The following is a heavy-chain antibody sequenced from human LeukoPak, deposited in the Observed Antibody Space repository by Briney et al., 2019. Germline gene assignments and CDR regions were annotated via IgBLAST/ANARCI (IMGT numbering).Heavy chain of an antibody. D-gene: IGHD3-10*01. J-gene: IGHJ4*02. Sequence: EASVKVSCKASGGTFSSYAISWVRQAPGQGLEWMGGIIPIFGTANYAQKFQGRVTITADESTSTAYMELSSLRSEDTAVYYCARDSAFSYYGSGSYRNWGQGTLVTVSS. CDR2: IIPIFGTA. CDR3: ARDSAFSYYGSGSYRN. V-gene: IGHV1-69*13. CDR1: GGTFSSYA.